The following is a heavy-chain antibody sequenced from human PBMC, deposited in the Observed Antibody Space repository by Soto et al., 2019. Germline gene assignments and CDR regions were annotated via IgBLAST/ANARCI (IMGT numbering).Heavy chain of an antibody. CDR1: GFTFSHAW. J-gene: IGHJ3*01. V-gene: IGHV3-15*01. Sequence: EAQLVESGGGLIRPGGSLRLSCAASGFTFSHAWMNWVRQAPGKGLEWVGRVKSKASGGTTDYAAPVKGRFTISREDSKNTLYLQMNNLASEDTALYFCSTVILPPPRDAFDVWGHGTMVTVSS. CDR2: VKSKASGGTT. CDR3: STVILPPPRDAFDV.